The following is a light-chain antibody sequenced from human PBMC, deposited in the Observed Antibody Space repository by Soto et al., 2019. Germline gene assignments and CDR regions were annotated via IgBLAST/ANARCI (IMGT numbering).Light chain of an antibody. CDR3: QQYNTYST. CDR1: QTISNW. J-gene: IGKJ5*01. Sequence: DIQMTQSPSTLSASVGDRVTITCRASQTISNWLAWYQQKPGKAPKVLIYDASTLDGGVPSRFSGRRSGTDFTLTISSLQPDDFATYYCQQYNTYSTFGQGTRLEIK. V-gene: IGKV1-5*01. CDR2: DAS.